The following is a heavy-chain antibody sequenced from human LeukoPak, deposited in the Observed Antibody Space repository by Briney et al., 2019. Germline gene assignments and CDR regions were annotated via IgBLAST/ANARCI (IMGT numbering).Heavy chain of an antibody. J-gene: IGHJ4*02. CDR2: IYYTGYT. D-gene: IGHD4-11*01. CDR3: ARAEINDYSRY. Sequence: SETLSLTCTVSGGSISSYYWSWIRQPPGKGLEWIGYIYYTGYTNYNPSLKSRVTISVGTSKKQFSLKLNSVTAADTAVYYCARAEINDYSRYWGQGIPVIVSS. CDR1: GGSISSYY. V-gene: IGHV4-59*01.